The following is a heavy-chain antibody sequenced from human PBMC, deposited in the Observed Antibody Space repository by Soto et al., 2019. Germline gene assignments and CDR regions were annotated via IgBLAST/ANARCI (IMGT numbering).Heavy chain of an antibody. D-gene: IGHD6-19*01. J-gene: IGHJ3*01. CDR3: ARDRPYTSGC. V-gene: IGHV3-11*01. CDR2: ISSSGSTI. Sequence: SLRLSFAASGLTFSDYYMSWIRQAPGKGLEWVSYISSSGSTIYYADSVKGRCTISRDNAKNSLYLQINSLRAEDPAVYHCARDRPYTSGCRAQGTMVTGSS. CDR1: GLTFSDYY.